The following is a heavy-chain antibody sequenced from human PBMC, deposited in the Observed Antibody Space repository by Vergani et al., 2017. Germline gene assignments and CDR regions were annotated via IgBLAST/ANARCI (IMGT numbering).Heavy chain of an antibody. V-gene: IGHV4-4*02. Sequence: QVQLQESGPGLVKPSGTLSLTCAVSCDSISSNNWWSWVRQPPGKGLEWIGEIHHSGSTNYNPSLKSRVTMSVDKSRNQFSLKLSSVTAADTAVYYCARGDYDSSGWGQGTLVTVSS. CDR3: ARGDYDSSG. CDR2: IHHSGST. CDR1: CDSISSNNW. J-gene: IGHJ4*02. D-gene: IGHD3-22*01.